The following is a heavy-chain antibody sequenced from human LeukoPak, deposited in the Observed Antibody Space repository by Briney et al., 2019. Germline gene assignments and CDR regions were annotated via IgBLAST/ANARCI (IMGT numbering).Heavy chain of an antibody. CDR1: GGSISSSY. CDR2: IHYSGST. D-gene: IGHD2-2*01. J-gene: IGHJ6*02. V-gene: IGHV4-59*08. CDR3: ARLGAYLLPRLTYSYPPLDV. Sequence: PSETLSLTCTMSGGSISSSYWSWVRQPPGEGLEYVGYIHYSGSTDYNPSLKSRTTISVDTPTNQLSLQLTSVTAADTAVYYCARLGAYLLPRLTYSYPPLDVWGQGTTVTVSS.